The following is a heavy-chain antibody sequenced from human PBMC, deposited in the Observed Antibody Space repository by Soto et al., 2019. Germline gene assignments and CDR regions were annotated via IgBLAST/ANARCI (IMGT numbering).Heavy chain of an antibody. CDR1: GGSMSGNY. CDR2: IYYSGST. Sequence: SETLSLTCTVSGGSMSGNYWSWIRQPPGKGLEWIGYIYYSGSTNYNPSLKSRVTISVDTSKNQFSLKLTSVTAADTAVCFCARGGWYVDYWGQGTLVTVSS. CDR3: ARGGWYVDY. J-gene: IGHJ4*02. V-gene: IGHV4-59*01. D-gene: IGHD6-19*01.